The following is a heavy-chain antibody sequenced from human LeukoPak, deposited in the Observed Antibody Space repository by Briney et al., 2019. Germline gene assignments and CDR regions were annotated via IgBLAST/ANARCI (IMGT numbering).Heavy chain of an antibody. CDR2: IIPIFGTA. J-gene: IGHJ4*02. V-gene: IGHV1-69*06. CDR1: GGTFSSYA. CDR3: ARIYYDSSGYSTFDY. D-gene: IGHD3-22*01. Sequence: SVKVSCKASGGTFSSYAISWVRQAPGQGLEWMGRIIPIFGTANYAQKFQGRVTITADKSTSTAYMELSSLRSEDTAVYYCARIYYDSSGYSTFDYWGQGTLVTVSS.